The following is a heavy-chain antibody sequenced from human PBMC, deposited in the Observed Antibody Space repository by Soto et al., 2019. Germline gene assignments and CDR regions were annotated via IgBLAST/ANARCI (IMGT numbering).Heavy chain of an antibody. Sequence: PSQTLSLTCAISGDSVSGNSAAWNWIRQSPSRALEWLGRTYYRSKWYNDFAVSVESRIIINPDPSKNQFSLQLNSVTPEDTAIYYCARGLNYFASGSPSSGLDVWGQGTTVTVSS. V-gene: IGHV6-1*01. CDR3: ARGLNYFASGSPSSGLDV. CDR1: GDSVSGNSAA. D-gene: IGHD3-10*01. CDR2: TYYRSKWYN. J-gene: IGHJ6*02.